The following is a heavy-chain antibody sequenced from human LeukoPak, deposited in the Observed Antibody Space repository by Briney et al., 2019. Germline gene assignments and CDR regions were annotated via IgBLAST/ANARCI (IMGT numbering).Heavy chain of an antibody. Sequence: GGSLRFSCSASGFIFSNYGMYWVRQAPGKGLEFVSAISSDGDNTFYADSVNGRFTISRDNSKNTLYLQTSSLRGEDTAVYYCVRVNDYGDRNLYYFGYWGQGTLVTVSS. CDR2: ISSDGDNT. CDR3: VRVNDYGDRNLYYFGY. V-gene: IGHV3-64D*06. D-gene: IGHD4-17*01. CDR1: GFIFSNYG. J-gene: IGHJ4*02.